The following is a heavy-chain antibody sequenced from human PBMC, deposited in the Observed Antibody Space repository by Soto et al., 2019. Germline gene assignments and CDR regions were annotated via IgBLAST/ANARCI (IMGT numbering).Heavy chain of an antibody. V-gene: IGHV4-31*03. CDR2: IYYSGST. CDR3: ARDYNGLADSSRYYYYYGMDV. D-gene: IGHD6-13*01. J-gene: IGHJ6*02. Sequence: HVQLQESGPGLVKPSQTLSLTCTVSGGSISSGGYYWSWIRQHPGKGLEWIGYIYYSGSTYSNPSLKSRVTISVDTSKNQFSLNLSSVTAAVTAVYYCARDYNGLADSSRYYYYYGMDVWGQGTTVTVSS. CDR1: GGSISSGGYY.